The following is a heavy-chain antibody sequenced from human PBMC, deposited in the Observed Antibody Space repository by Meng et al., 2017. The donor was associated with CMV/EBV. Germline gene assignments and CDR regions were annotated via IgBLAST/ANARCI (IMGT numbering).Heavy chain of an antibody. CDR3: ARVGISCSGTSYDMWEGDS. J-gene: IGHJ4*02. CDR2: IYYSGTT. V-gene: IGHV4-39*02. D-gene: IGHD2-2*01. Sequence: GSLRLSCTISGDSTTNSAYYWGWIRQPPGKGLEWIGNIYYSGTTYYTPSLKSRVTISIDTSENHFSLRLSSVTAADTAVYYCARVGISCSGTSYDMWEGDSWGQGTLVTVSS. CDR1: GDSTTNSAYY.